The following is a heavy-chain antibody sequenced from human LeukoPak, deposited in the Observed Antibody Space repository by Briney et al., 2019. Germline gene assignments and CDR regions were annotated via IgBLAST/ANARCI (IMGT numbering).Heavy chain of an antibody. CDR3: AKAEHLYYGSGRGGFDY. V-gene: IGHV3-30*02. CDR1: GFTFSSYG. J-gene: IGHJ4*02. D-gene: IGHD3-10*01. Sequence: PGGSLRLSCAASGFTFSSYGMRWVRQAPGKGLEWVAFIRYDGSNKYYADSVKGRFTISRDNSKNTLYLQMNSLRAEDTAVYYCAKAEHLYYGSGRGGFDYWGQGTLVTVSS. CDR2: IRYDGSNK.